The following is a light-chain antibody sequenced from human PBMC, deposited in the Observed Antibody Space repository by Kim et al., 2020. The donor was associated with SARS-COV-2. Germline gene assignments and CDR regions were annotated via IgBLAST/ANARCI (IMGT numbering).Light chain of an antibody. CDR3: QQYYSTPLT. V-gene: IGKV4-1*01. J-gene: IGKJ4*01. CDR2: WAS. Sequence: RATIHCKSSQSVLYSSNNKNYLAWYQQKPGQPPKLLIYWASTRESGVPDRFSGSGSGTDFTLTISSPQAEDVAVYYCQQYYSTPLTFGGGTKVEI. CDR1: QSVLYSSNNKNY.